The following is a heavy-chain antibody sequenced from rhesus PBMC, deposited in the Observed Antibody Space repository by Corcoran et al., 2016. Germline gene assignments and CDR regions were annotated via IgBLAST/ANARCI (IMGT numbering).Heavy chain of an antibody. V-gene: IGHV4-169*01. Sequence: QLQLQESGPGLVKPSETLSVTCAVSGGSISSSYWSWIRQAPGKGLEWIGYLSGSGSRASYTPPLTRRVTLSVDTSKNQLSLKLSSVTTADTAVYYCARGGGVIVVIPFDYWGQGVLVTVSS. D-gene: IGHD3-28*01. CDR1: GGSISSSY. J-gene: IGHJ4*01. CDR2: LSGSGSRA. CDR3: ARGGGVIVVIPFDY.